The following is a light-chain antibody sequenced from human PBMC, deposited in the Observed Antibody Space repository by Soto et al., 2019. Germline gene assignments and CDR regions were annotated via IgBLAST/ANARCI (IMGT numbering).Light chain of an antibody. CDR1: QSISSY. Sequence: DIQITHSPSSLSGSVGDRVTITCRASQSISSYLNWYQQKPGKAPKLLIYAASSLQSGVPSRFSGSGSGTDFTLTISSLQPEDFATYYCQQSYSVPWTFGQGTKVDIK. CDR3: QQSYSVPWT. V-gene: IGKV1-39*01. CDR2: AAS. J-gene: IGKJ1*01.